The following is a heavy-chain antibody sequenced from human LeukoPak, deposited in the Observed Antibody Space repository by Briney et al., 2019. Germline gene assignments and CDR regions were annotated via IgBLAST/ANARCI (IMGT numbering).Heavy chain of an antibody. Sequence: GGSLRLSCAASGFTFSSYWMSWVRQAPGKGLEWVANIKQNGSEKSYVDSVKGRFTISRDNAKNSVYLQMNSLRAEDTAINYCADPGVGNWGQGTLVTVSS. CDR2: IKQNGSEK. J-gene: IGHJ4*02. CDR1: GFTFSSYW. CDR3: ADPGVGN. V-gene: IGHV3-7*01. D-gene: IGHD2-8*01.